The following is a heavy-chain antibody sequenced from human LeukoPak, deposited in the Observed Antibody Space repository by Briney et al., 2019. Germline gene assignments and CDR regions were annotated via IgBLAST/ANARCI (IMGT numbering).Heavy chain of an antibody. V-gene: IGHV1-46*01. CDR3: ARVRSRVRGAFDI. J-gene: IGHJ3*02. CDR2: INPSGGST. Sequence: GASVKVSCKASGYTLTSYYMHWVRQAPGQGLEWMGIINPSGGSTSYAQKFQGRVTMTRDTSTSTVYMELSSLRSEDTAVYYCARVRSRVRGAFDIWGQGTMVTVSS. D-gene: IGHD3-10*01. CDR1: GYTLTSYY.